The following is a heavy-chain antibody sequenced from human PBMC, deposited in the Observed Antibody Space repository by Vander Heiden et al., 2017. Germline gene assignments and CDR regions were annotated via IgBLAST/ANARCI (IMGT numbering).Heavy chain of an antibody. Sequence: EVQLVESGGGLVQPGRSLRLSCAASGFTFDDYAMHWVRQAPGKGLEWVSGISWNSGSIGYADSGKGRFTISRDNAKNSLYLQMNSLRAEDTALYYCAKAGGYGDYGDYFDYWGQGTLVTVSS. CDR3: AKAGGYGDYGDYFDY. D-gene: IGHD4-17*01. J-gene: IGHJ4*02. CDR2: ISWNSGSI. CDR1: GFTFDDYA. V-gene: IGHV3-9*01.